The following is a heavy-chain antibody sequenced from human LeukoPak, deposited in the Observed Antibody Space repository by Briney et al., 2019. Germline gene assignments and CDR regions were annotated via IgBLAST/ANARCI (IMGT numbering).Heavy chain of an antibody. D-gene: IGHD6-13*01. CDR1: GFTFSSYS. CDR2: ISSSSSTI. J-gene: IGHJ6*03. Sequence: PGGSLRLSCAASGFTFSSYSMNWVRQAPGKGLEWVSYISSSSSTIYYADSVKGRFTISRDNAKNLLYLQMNSLRAEDTAVYYCAREQQLGYYYYYYMDVWGKGTTVTVSS. CDR3: AREQQLGYYYYYYMDV. V-gene: IGHV3-48*01.